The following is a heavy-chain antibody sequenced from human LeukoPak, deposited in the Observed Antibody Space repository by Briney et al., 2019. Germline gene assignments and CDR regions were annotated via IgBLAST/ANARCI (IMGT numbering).Heavy chain of an antibody. J-gene: IGHJ4*02. Sequence: SETLSLTCTVSGGSISSSSHYWGWIRQHPGKGLEWIGYIYYSGSSYYNPSLRSRVTISVDTSKNHFSLKLSSVTAADTAVYYCARNRDGYNSFDYWGQGTLVTVSS. CDR3: ARNRDGYNSFDY. D-gene: IGHD5-24*01. CDR1: GGSISSSSHY. CDR2: IYYSGSS. V-gene: IGHV4-31*03.